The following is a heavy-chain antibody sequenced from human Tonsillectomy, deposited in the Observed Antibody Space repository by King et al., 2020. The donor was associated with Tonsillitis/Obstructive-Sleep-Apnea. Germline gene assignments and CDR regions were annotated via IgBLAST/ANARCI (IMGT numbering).Heavy chain of an antibody. V-gene: IGHV3-30*18. Sequence: VQLVESGGGVVQPGRSLRLSCAASGFTFSSYGMHWVRQAPGKGLEWVAVISYDGSNKYYADSVKGRFTISRDNSKNTLYLQMNSLRAEDTAVYYCAKESMADVNYYYYYGMDVWGQGTTVTVSS. D-gene: IGHD2/OR15-2a*01. CDR3: AKESMADVNYYYYYGMDV. CDR2: ISYDGSNK. CDR1: GFTFSSYG. J-gene: IGHJ6*02.